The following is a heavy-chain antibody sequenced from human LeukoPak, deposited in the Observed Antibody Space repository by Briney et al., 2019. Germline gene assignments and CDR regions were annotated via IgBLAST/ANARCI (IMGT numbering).Heavy chain of an antibody. Sequence: SETLSLTCTVSGGSISSSSYYWGWIRQPPGKGLEWIGSIYYSGSTYYNPSLKSRVTISVDTSKNQFSLKLSSVTAADTAVYYCARVIIAGGRPHGSGRFDPWGQGTLVTVSP. V-gene: IGHV4-39*07. CDR2: IYYSGST. CDR1: GGSISSSSYY. CDR3: ARVIIAGGRPHGSGRFDP. J-gene: IGHJ5*02. D-gene: IGHD3-10*01.